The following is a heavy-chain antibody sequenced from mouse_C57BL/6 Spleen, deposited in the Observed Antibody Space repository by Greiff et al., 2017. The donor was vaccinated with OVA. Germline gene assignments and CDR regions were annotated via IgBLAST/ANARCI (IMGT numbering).Heavy chain of an antibody. J-gene: IGHJ4*01. CDR2: IYPYNGVS. CDR1: GYSFTGYY. V-gene: IGHV1-31*01. CDR3: SEELEGSSPGDYYAMDY. D-gene: IGHD1-1*01. Sequence: EVQRVESGPELVKPGASVKISCKASGYSFTGYYMHWVKQSHGNILDWIGYIYPYNGVSSYNQKFKGKATLTVDKSSSTAYMELLSLTSEDSAVYYCSEELEGSSPGDYYAMDYWGQGTSVTVSS.